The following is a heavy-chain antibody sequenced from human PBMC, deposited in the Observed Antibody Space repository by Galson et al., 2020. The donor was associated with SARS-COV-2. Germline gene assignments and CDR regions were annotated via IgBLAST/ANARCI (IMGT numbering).Heavy chain of an antibody. V-gene: IGHV1-2*02. CDR3: ASPLHSYYYDSSGYYPDAFDI. CDR2: INPNSGGT. D-gene: IGHD3-22*01. Sequence: ASVKVSCKASGYTFTGYYMHWVRQAPGQGLEWMGWINPNSGGTNYAQKFQGRVTITRDTSISTAYMELSRLRSDDTAVYYCASPLHSYYYDSSGYYPDAFDIWGQGTMVTVSS. CDR1: GYTFTGYY. J-gene: IGHJ3*02.